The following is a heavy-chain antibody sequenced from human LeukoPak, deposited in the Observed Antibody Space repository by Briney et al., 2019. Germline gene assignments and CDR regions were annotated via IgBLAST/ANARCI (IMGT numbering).Heavy chain of an antibody. CDR3: AREPYYDFWSGYYDIDY. CDR2: ISSSSSYI. Sequence: GGSLRLSCAASGFTFSSYSMNGVRQAPAKGLEWVSSISSSSSYIYYADSVKGRFTISRDNAKNSLYLQMNSLRAEDTAVYYCAREPYYDFWSGYYDIDYWGQGTLVTVSS. J-gene: IGHJ4*02. CDR1: GFTFSSYS. V-gene: IGHV3-21*01. D-gene: IGHD3-3*01.